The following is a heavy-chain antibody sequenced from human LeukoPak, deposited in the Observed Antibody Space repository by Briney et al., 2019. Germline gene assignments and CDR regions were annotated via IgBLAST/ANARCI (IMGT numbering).Heavy chain of an antibody. J-gene: IGHJ4*02. CDR3: AHSGAYCSRTGCPPLLDY. V-gene: IGHV2-5*02. Sequence: ESGPTLVKPTQTLTLTCTFSGFSLSTSGVGVGWIRQPPGKALEWLALIYWDDDKRYSPSLKSRLTITKDTSKNQVVLTMTNMDPVDTATYYCAHSGAYCSRTGCPPLLDYWGQGTLVTVSS. D-gene: IGHD2-2*01. CDR2: IYWDDDK. CDR1: GFSLSTSGVG.